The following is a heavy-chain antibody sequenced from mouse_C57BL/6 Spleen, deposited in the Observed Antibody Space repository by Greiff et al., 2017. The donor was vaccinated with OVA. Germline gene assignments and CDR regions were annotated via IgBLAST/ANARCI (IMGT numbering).Heavy chain of an antibody. CDR1: GYTFTSYW. D-gene: IGHD3-2*02. V-gene: IGHV1-50*01. J-gene: IGHJ2*01. CDR3: ARGTAQATHYFDY. Sequence: QVQLQQPGAELVKPGASVKLSCKASGYTFTSYWMQWVKQRPGQGLEWIGEIDPSARYTNYNQKFKGKATLTVDTSSSTAYMQLSSLTSEDSAVYYCARGTAQATHYFDYWGQGTTLTVSS. CDR2: IDPSARYT.